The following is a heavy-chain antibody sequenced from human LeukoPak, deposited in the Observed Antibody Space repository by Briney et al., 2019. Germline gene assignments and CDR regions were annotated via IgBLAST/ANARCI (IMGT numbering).Heavy chain of an antibody. D-gene: IGHD2-8*01. CDR3: AREDTGVAFDI. CDR1: RFTFSSYE. J-gene: IGHJ3*02. Sequence: PGGSLRLSCAASRFTFSSYEMNWVRQAPGKGLERVSYISGSGIKHYADSVKGRFTISRDNAKNSLYLQMNSLRVEDTAVYYCAREDTGVAFDIWGQGTTVTV. V-gene: IGHV3-48*03. CDR2: ISGSGIK.